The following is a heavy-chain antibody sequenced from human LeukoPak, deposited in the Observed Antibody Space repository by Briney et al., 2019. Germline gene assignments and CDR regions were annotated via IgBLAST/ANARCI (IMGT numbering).Heavy chain of an antibody. J-gene: IGHJ4*02. CDR1: GFTFSNYW. Sequence: GGSLRLSCAASGFTFSNYWMHWVRQAPGKGLEWVSYISSSGSTIYYADSVKGRFTISRDNAKNSLYLQMNSLRAEDTAVYYCARGDYYDSSGYHDYWGQGTLVTVSS. V-gene: IGHV3-48*04. D-gene: IGHD3-22*01. CDR2: ISSSGSTI. CDR3: ARGDYYDSSGYHDY.